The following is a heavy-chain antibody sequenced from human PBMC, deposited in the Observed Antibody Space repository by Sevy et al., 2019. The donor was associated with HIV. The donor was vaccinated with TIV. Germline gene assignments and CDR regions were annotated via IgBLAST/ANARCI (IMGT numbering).Heavy chain of an antibody. V-gene: IGHV3-43*01. J-gene: IGHJ6*02. Sequence: GGSLRLSCAASGFTFDDYTMYWVRQAPGKGLEWVSLISWDGGSTYYADSVKGRFTISRDNSKNSLYLQMNSLRTEDTALYYCAKNSAGIAAAGTLFGYYGMDVWGQGTTVTVSS. CDR2: ISWDGGST. D-gene: IGHD6-13*01. CDR3: AKNSAGIAAAGTLFGYYGMDV. CDR1: GFTFDDYT.